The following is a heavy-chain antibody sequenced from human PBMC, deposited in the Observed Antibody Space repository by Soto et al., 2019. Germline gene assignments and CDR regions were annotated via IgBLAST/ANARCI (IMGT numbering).Heavy chain of an antibody. J-gene: IGHJ3*02. V-gene: IGHV1-18*01. CDR3: ARDLVSYTVTPDAFDI. CDR1: GYTFTSYG. D-gene: IGHD4-4*01. Sequence: GASVKVSCKASGYTFTSYGMSWVRQAPGQRLEWMGWISAYNGNTNYAQKLQGRVTMTTDTSTSTAYMELRSLRSDDTAVYYCARDLVSYTVTPDAFDIWGQGTMVTVSS. CDR2: ISAYNGNT.